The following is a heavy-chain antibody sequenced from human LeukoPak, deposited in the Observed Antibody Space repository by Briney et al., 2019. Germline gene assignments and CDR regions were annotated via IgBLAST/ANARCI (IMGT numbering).Heavy chain of an antibody. CDR2: ISYDGSNK. Sequence: GGSLRLSCVASGFTFSSYAMHWVRQAPGKGLEWVAVISYDGSNKYYADSVKGRFTISRDNSKNTLYLQMNSLRAEDTAVYYCARDYVPWDEKYYFDYWGQGTLVTVSS. CDR1: GFTFSSYA. V-gene: IGHV3-30-3*01. D-gene: IGHD3-16*01. CDR3: ARDYVPWDEKYYFDY. J-gene: IGHJ4*02.